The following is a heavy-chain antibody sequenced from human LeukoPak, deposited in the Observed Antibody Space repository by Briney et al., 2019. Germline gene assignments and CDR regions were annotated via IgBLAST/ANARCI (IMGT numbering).Heavy chain of an antibody. D-gene: IGHD3-9*01. CDR2: SRSKAKSYTT. CDR1: GFTFSDHY. CDR3: ARDHDWAFDL. V-gene: IGHV3-72*01. J-gene: IGHJ4*02. Sequence: GGSLRLSCVVSGFTFSDHYMDWVRQTPAKGLEWVARSRSKAKSYTTEYAASVKGRFTISRDDSKNSLYLQMNALRYEDTAIYYCARDHDWAFDLWGQGTLVTVSS.